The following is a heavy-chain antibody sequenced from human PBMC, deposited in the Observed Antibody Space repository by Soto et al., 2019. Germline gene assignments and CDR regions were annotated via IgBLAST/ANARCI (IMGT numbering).Heavy chain of an antibody. V-gene: IGHV4-31*03. CDR2: IYYSGGT. D-gene: IGHD3-10*01. J-gene: IGHJ3*02. CDR1: GGSISSGGYY. CDR3: ARDRGSGGDAFDI. Sequence: QVQLQESGPGLVKPSQTLSLTCTVSGGSISSGGYYWGWIRQHPGKGLEWIGYIYYSGGTYYNPSLKGRLTISVGTSKNQFSLKLTSVTVADTAVYYCARDRGSGGDAFDIWGQGTMVTVSS.